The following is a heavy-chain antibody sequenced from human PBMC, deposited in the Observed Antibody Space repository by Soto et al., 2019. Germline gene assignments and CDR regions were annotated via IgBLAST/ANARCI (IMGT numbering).Heavy chain of an antibody. Sequence: SVKVSCKASGGTFSSYAISWVRQAPGQGLEWMGGIIPIFGTANYAQKFQGRVTITADESTSTAYMELSSLRSEDTAVYYCARSPTYYYDSSGYPPTDYYGMDVWG. D-gene: IGHD3-22*01. CDR2: IIPIFGTA. V-gene: IGHV1-69*13. J-gene: IGHJ6*02. CDR3: ARSPTYYYDSSGYPPTDYYGMDV. CDR1: GGTFSSYA.